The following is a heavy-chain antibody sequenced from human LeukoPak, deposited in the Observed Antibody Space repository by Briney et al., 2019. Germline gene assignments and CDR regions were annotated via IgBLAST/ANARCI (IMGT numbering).Heavy chain of an antibody. CDR2: IKQDGSEK. Sequence: GGSLRLSCAASGFTFSSYAMSWVRQAPGKGLEWVANIKQDGSEKYYVDSVKGRFTISRDNAKNSLYLQMNSLRAEDTAVYYCATNPIAAAGSRVVVSYFDYWGQGTLVTVSS. J-gene: IGHJ4*02. D-gene: IGHD6-13*01. CDR1: GFTFSSYA. CDR3: ATNPIAAAGSRVVVSYFDY. V-gene: IGHV3-7*01.